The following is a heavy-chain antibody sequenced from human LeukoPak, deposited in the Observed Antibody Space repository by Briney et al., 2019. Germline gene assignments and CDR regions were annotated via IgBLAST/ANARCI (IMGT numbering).Heavy chain of an antibody. J-gene: IGHJ4*02. Sequence: GGSLRLSCAASGFTFSKNWMLWVCHAPRKGLESVSRINTVGTVTTYADSVKGRFTVSKDNADNTMFLQMNSLRDEDTAVYYCATKQWLSPPPDSWGQGTPVTVSS. CDR3: ATKQWLSPPPDS. D-gene: IGHD6-19*01. V-gene: IGHV3-74*01. CDR1: GFTFSKNW. CDR2: INTVGTVT.